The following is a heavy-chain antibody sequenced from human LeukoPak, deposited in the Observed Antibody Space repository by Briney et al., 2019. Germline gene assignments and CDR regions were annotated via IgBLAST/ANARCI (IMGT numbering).Heavy chain of an antibody. D-gene: IGHD4-11*01. CDR3: ARTSTVTTAFDP. CDR1: GASLSSGGYY. CDR2: IYTGGST. Sequence: SETLSLTCTVSGASLSSGGYYWSWLRQPAWKGLEWIGRIYTGGSTNYSPSLKSRVTISLDTSKNQFSLKLTSVTAADMAVHYCARTSTVTTAFDPWGQGTLVTVSS. J-gene: IGHJ5*02. V-gene: IGHV4-61*02.